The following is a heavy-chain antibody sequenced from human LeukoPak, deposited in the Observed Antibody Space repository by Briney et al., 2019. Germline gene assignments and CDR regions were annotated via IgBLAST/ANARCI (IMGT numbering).Heavy chain of an antibody. CDR1: GYTFTGYY. Sequence: ASVKVSCKASGYTFTGYYMHWVRQAPGQGLEWMGWINPNSGGTNSAQKFQGWVTMTRDTSISTAYMELSRLRSDDTAVYYCARGAPQQLVSTQTKAHAFDIWGQGTMVTVSS. CDR3: ARGAPQQLVSTQTKAHAFDI. V-gene: IGHV1-2*04. J-gene: IGHJ3*02. D-gene: IGHD6-13*01. CDR2: INPNSGGT.